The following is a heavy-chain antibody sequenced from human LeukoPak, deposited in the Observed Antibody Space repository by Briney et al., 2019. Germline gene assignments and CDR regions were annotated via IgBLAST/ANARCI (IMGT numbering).Heavy chain of an antibody. Sequence: GASVKVSCTVSGSSLTELSLYWVRQAPGKGLEWMGGFDVIDAKTFYAQKFQGRVTMTEDSSTDTAYMELSSLRSDDTAFYYCAAGRPYSLLDYWGQGTVLTVSS. D-gene: IGHD5-18*01. CDR1: GSSLTELS. V-gene: IGHV1-24*01. CDR2: FDVIDAKT. J-gene: IGHJ4*02. CDR3: AAGRPYSLLDY.